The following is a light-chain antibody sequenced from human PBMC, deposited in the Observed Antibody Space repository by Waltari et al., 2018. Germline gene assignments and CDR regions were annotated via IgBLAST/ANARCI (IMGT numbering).Light chain of an antibody. CDR1: IRYVGSYKL. CDR2: EGS. J-gene: IGLJ3*02. Sequence: QSALTQPASVSGSPGQSITISCTGTIRYVGSYKLVSWYQQHPGTAPKLMIYEGSKRPSGVSNRFSGSKSGNTASLTISGLQAADEADYYCCSYAGSKWVFGGGTKLTVL. V-gene: IGLV2-23*01. CDR3: CSYAGSKWV.